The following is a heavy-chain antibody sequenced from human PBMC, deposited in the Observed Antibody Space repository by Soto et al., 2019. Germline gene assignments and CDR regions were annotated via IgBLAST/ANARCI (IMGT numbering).Heavy chain of an antibody. V-gene: IGHV1-8*01. J-gene: IGHJ4*02. Sequence: QVQLVQSGAEVKKPGASVKVSCKASGYTFTSYDINWVRQATGQGLEWMGWMNPNNGNTGYAQKFQGRVTMTRNTSISTAYMGLSSLRSEDTAVYYCASRRCSGGSCYSPYCGQGTLVTVSS. CDR1: GYTFTSYD. CDR2: MNPNNGNT. D-gene: IGHD2-15*01. CDR3: ASRRCSGGSCYSPY.